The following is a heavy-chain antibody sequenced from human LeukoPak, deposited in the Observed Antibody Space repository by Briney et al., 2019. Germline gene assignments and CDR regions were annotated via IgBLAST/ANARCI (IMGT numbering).Heavy chain of an antibody. CDR1: GGSISSYY. D-gene: IGHD4-17*01. Sequence: PSETLSLTCTVSGGSISSYYWSWIRQPPGKGLEWIGYIYYSGSTNYNPSLKSRVTISVDTSKNQFSLKLSSVTAADTAVYYCARRGYGDYDVFDIWGQGTMVTVSS. V-gene: IGHV4-59*08. CDR3: ARRGYGDYDVFDI. J-gene: IGHJ3*02. CDR2: IYYSGST.